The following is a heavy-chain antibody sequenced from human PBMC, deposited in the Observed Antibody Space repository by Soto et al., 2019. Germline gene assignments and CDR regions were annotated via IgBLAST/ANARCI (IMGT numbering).Heavy chain of an antibody. V-gene: IGHV4-39*01. CDR3: ARHYSSGSRNWFDP. CDR2: IYYSGST. CDR1: GGSIKSSSYF. Sequence: SETLSLTCSVSGGSIKSSSYFWGWVGQPPGKGLEWIGSIYYSGSTYYNPSLRSRVTISVDTSKNQFSLKLSSVTAADTAVFYCARHYSSGSRNWFDPWGQGPLVPVSS. J-gene: IGHJ5*02. D-gene: IGHD6-19*01.